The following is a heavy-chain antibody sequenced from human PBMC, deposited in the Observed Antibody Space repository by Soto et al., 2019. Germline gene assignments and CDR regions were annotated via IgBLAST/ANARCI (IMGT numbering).Heavy chain of an antibody. CDR2: IKSKPDGETI. D-gene: IGHD4-17*01. CDR3: TSDYGDHDFDP. CDR1: XXTFSNAX. Sequence: EVQLVESGGGLVEPGGSLRLXXAXSXXTFSNAXXSWVRQAPGRGLEWVGRIKSKPDGETIHYAAPVKGRFTISRDDSKNMLYLQMNSLKTEDTAVYYCTSDYGDHDFDPWGQGTLVTVSS. V-gene: IGHV3-15*01. J-gene: IGHJ5*02.